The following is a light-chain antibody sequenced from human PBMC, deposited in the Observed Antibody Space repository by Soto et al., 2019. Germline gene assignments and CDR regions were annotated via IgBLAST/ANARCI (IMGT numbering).Light chain of an antibody. V-gene: IGKV3-11*01. CDR3: QQRSNWPWT. J-gene: IGKJ1*01. CDR2: DAS. CDR1: QSVSSY. Sequence: EIVLTQSPATLSLSPGERATLSCRASQSVSSYLAWYQQKPGQAPRLLIYDASNRATGIPARFSGSGSGTAFTLTISSLEPEYFAVYYCQQRSNWPWTCGQGTKVEIK.